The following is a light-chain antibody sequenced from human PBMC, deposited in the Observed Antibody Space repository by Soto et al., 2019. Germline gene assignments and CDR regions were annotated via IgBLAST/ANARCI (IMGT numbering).Light chain of an antibody. Sequence: QSALTQPASVSGSPGQSITISCTGSSSDIGGYNYVSWYQQHPGKAPKLIIYDVTYRHSGLSYRFSASNSGSTASLAISGLQPEDEDDYYCSSYSGSTTHILFGGGTKVTVL. CDR3: SSYSGSTTHIL. CDR1: SSDIGGYNY. CDR2: DVT. V-gene: IGLV2-14*01. J-gene: IGLJ2*01.